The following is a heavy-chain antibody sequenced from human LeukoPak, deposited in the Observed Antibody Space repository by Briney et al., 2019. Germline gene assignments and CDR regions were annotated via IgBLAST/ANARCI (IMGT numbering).Heavy chain of an antibody. D-gene: IGHD2-2*02. CDR3: ARATDIVLVPAAIPENWFDP. J-gene: IGHJ5*02. CDR1: GGSISSSSYN. CDR2: IYYSGTT. V-gene: IGHV4-39*01. Sequence: SETLSLTCIVSGGSISSSSYNWGWIRQPPGKGLEWIGSIYYSGTTYYNPSLKSRLTISVDTSKNQFSLNLSSVTAADTAVYYCARATDIVLVPAAIPENWFDPWGQGTLVTVSS.